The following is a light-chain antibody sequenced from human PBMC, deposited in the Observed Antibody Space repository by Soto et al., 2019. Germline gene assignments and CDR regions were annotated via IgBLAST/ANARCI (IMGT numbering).Light chain of an antibody. V-gene: IGLV2-14*01. J-gene: IGLJ2*01. CDR3: SSSATATTSHVV. Sequence: GVSNRFSGSKSGNTASLTISRLQAEDEADYYCSSSATATTSHVVFGGGTKLTVL.